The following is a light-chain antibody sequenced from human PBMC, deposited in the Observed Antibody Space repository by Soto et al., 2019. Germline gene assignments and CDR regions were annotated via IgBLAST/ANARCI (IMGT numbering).Light chain of an antibody. CDR2: DAS. CDR1: QSVSSY. CDR3: QQRSDWFT. Sequence: IVMTTSPAALSVSPGARATLSCRASQSVSSYLAWYQQKPGQAPRLLIYDASNRATGIPVRFSGSGSGTDFTLTISSLEPEDFALYYCQQRSDWFTFGQGTRLEIK. V-gene: IGKV3-11*01. J-gene: IGKJ5*01.